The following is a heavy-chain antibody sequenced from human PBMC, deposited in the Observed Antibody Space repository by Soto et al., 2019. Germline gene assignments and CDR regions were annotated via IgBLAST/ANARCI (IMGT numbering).Heavy chain of an antibody. J-gene: IGHJ6*02. D-gene: IGHD6-6*01. V-gene: IGHV5-51*01. Sequence: PGESLKISCKGSGYSFTSYWIGWVRQMPGRGLEWMGIIYPGDSDTRYSPSFEGQVTISADKSITTAYLQWSSLKASDTAMYYCARPSYSSSRYYGMDVWGQGTTVTVSS. CDR2: IYPGDSDT. CDR3: ARPSYSSSRYYGMDV. CDR1: GYSFTSYW.